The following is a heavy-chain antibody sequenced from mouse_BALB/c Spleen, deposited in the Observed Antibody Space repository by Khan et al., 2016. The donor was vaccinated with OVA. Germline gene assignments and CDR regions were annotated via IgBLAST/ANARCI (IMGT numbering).Heavy chain of an antibody. CDR2: IYPGDGNT. D-gene: IGHD1-1*01. CDR1: GYTFTSYW. V-gene: IGHV1-87*01. CDR3: VRGGITTGYFDY. J-gene: IGHJ2*01. Sequence: QVQLQQSGTELARPGASVKLSCKASGYTFTSYWMQWVKQRPGQGLEWIGAIYPGDGNTRYTQKFKGKATLTADKSSSTAYMQLSSLASEDSAVCFGVRGGITTGYFDYWGQGTTLTVSS.